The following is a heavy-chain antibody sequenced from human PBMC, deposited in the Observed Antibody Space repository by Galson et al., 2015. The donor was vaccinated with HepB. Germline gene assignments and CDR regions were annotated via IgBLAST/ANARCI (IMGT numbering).Heavy chain of an antibody. CDR3: AKRAVTTVAYYFDY. CDR1: GFTFSSYG. J-gene: IGHJ4*02. D-gene: IGHD4-23*01. V-gene: IGHV3-23*01. Sequence: SLRLSCAASGFTFSSYGMHWVRQAPGKGLEFVSAITASSGTTHYADSVKGRFIILRDNSKNTLYLHLSSLRAEDTALYYCAKRAVTTVAYYFDYWGQGTLVTVSS. CDR2: ITASSGTT.